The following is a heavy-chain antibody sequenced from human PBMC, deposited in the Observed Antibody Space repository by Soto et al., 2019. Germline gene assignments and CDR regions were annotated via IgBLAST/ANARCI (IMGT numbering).Heavy chain of an antibody. CDR3: ARGSSSWYVSFDY. Sequence: GGALRLACAASGFTFSSNWMHWVLQAPGKGLVWVSRINSDGSITNYADSVKGQFTISRDNAQNTLYLQMNSLRAEDTAVYYCARGSSSWYVSFDYWGQGTLVTVSS. D-gene: IGHD6-13*01. CDR1: GFTFSSNW. CDR2: INSDGSIT. J-gene: IGHJ4*02. V-gene: IGHV3-74*01.